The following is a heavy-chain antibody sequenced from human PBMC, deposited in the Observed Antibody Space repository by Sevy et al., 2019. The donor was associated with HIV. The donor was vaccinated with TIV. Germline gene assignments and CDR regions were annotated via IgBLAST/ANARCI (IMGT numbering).Heavy chain of an antibody. CDR3: AKDLRGSYFHYYYYYMDV. J-gene: IGHJ6*03. CDR1: GFTFSSYA. Sequence: GGSLRLSCAASGFTFSSYAMSWVRQAPGKGLEWVSAISGSGGSTYYADSVKGRFTISRDNSKNTLYLQMNSLRAEDPAVYYFAKDLRGSYFHYYYYYMDVWGKGTTVTVSS. V-gene: IGHV3-23*01. CDR2: ISGSGGST. D-gene: IGHD1-26*01.